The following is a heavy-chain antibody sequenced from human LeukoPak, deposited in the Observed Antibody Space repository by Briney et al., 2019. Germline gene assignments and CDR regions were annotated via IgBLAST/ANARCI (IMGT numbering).Heavy chain of an antibody. V-gene: IGHV3-48*03. CDR3: ARADHGWYTFDY. J-gene: IGHJ4*02. CDR1: GFXFSSYE. CDR2: IGSSGRSI. Sequence: PGGSLRLSCAASGFXFSSYEINWVRQAPGKGQEWVSYIGSSGRSIYYADSVKGRFTISRDNAKNSLYLQMNSLRAEDTAVYYCARADHGWYTFDYWGQGTLVTVPS. D-gene: IGHD6-19*01.